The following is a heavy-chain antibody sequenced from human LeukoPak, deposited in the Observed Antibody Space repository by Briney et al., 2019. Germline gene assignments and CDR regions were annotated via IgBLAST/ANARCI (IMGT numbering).Heavy chain of an antibody. D-gene: IGHD6-13*01. Sequence: SETLSLTCTVSGGPISSGGYYWSWIRQHPGKGLEWIGHIYYSGSTYYNPSLKSRVTISVDTSKNQFSLKLSSVTAADTAVYYCARVGAAAGPPHYYYYYGMDDWGQGTTVTVSS. J-gene: IGHJ6*02. CDR3: ARVGAAAGPPHYYYYYGMDD. CDR2: IYYSGST. CDR1: GGPISSGGYY. V-gene: IGHV4-31*03.